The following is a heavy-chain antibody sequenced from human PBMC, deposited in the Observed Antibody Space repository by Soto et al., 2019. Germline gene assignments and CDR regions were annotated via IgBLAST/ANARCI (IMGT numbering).Heavy chain of an antibody. CDR3: ARLACSSTRCFTYFDY. CDR1: GGSISGYY. CDR2: IYSSGST. J-gene: IGHJ4*02. V-gene: IGHV4-59*08. Sequence: SETLSLTCTVSGGSISGYYWSWIRQPPGKGLEWIGYIYSSGSTNYNPSLQSRVTISVDTSKNQFSLKLSSVTAADTAVYYCARLACSSTRCFTYFDYWGQGALVTV. D-gene: IGHD2-2*02.